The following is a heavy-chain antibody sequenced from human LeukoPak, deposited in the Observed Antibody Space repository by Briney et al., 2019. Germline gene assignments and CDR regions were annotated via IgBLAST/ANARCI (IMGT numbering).Heavy chain of an antibody. J-gene: IGHJ4*02. D-gene: IGHD3-22*01. CDR1: DGSISSSSYY. V-gene: IGHV4-39*01. CDR2: VYYSGST. Sequence: PSETLSLTCTVSDGSISSSSYYWVWIRQPPGKGLEWIGSVYYSGSTYYNPSLKSRVTISVDTSKNQFSLKLSSVTAADTAVYYCASYYDSSGYYYSWGQGTLVTVSS. CDR3: ASYYDSSGYYYS.